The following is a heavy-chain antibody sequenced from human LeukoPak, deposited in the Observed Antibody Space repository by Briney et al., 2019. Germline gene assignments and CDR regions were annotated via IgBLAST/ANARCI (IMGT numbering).Heavy chain of an antibody. V-gene: IGHV3-21*01. Sequence: PGRSLRLSCAASGFPFSSYGIHWVRQAPGKGLEWVSSISSSSSYIYYADSVKGRFTISRDNAKNSLYLQMNSLRAEDTAVYYCARDSLGGFDPWGQGTLVTVSS. CDR1: GFPFSSYG. J-gene: IGHJ5*02. D-gene: IGHD3-10*01. CDR3: ARDSLGGFDP. CDR2: ISSSSSYI.